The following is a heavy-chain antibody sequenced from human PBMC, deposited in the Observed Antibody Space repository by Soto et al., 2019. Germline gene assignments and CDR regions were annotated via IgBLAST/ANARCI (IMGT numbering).Heavy chain of an antibody. D-gene: IGHD6-13*01. Sequence: EVQLLESGGGLVQPGGSLRLSCAASGFTFSNYAMTWVRQAPGKGLEWVSVITGSGGGTYFVDSVKGRFTISRDNSKNTVYLQMNGLRAEDTAVYYCAKRHLTAAGFDYWGQGSLVTVSS. CDR1: GFTFSNYA. J-gene: IGHJ4*02. V-gene: IGHV3-23*01. CDR2: ITGSGGGT. CDR3: AKRHLTAAGFDY.